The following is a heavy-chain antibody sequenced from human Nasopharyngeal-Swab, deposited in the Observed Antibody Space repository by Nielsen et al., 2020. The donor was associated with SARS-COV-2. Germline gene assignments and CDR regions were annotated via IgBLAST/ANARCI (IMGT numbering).Heavy chain of an antibody. Sequence: ASVKVSCKTSGYTFTDYYLQWLRQVTGQGIEWVGCINPDSGDTKYAQKFQGRVTVTSDRSRSTAYIELSRLRSDYTAMYYCARDYYDNYDSDYWGQGTLVTVSS. V-gene: IGHV1-2*02. J-gene: IGHJ4*02. CDR1: GYTFTDYY. CDR2: INPDSGDT. CDR3: ARDYYDNYDSDY. D-gene: IGHD3-22*01.